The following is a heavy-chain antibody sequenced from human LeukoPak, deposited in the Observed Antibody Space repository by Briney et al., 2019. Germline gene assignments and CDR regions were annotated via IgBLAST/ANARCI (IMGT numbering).Heavy chain of an antibody. CDR3: TEGYGNVVGWFDP. CDR1: GGSIINYY. CDR2: VSNGGKS. J-gene: IGHJ5*02. V-gene: IGHV4-59*01. Sequence: SETLSLTCTVSGGSIINYYWTWVRQPPGKGLEWIGYVSNGGKSNYNPSLRSRVTSSVDTFKNQISLQLRFVTTADTAVYYCTEGYGNVVGWFDPWGQGTLVTVSS. D-gene: IGHD1-26*01.